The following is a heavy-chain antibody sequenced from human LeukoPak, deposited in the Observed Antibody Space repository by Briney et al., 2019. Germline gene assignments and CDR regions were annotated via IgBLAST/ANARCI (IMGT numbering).Heavy chain of an antibody. J-gene: IGHJ4*02. CDR2: IIPILDIA. D-gene: IGHD6-6*01. CDR1: GGTFSGHT. CDR3: ARGGQLSTGAYFDY. V-gene: IGHV1-69*02. Sequence: SVKVSCXASGGTFSGHTFSWVRQAPGQGLEWMGRIIPILDIANYAQKFQGRVTITADKSTSTAYMDLSSLTSEDTAVYYCARGGQLSTGAYFDYWGQGTLVTIAS.